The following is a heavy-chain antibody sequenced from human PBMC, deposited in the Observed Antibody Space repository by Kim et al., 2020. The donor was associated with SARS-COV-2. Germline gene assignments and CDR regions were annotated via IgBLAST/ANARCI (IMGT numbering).Heavy chain of an antibody. Sequence: GGSLRLSCAASGFTFSSYAMSWVRQAPGKGLEWVSAISGSGGSTYYADSVKGRFTISRDNSKTTLYLQMNSLRAEDTAVYYCAKRKGIVGATKYHYYMDVWGKGTTVTVSS. CDR1: GFTFSSYA. D-gene: IGHD1-26*01. V-gene: IGHV3-23*01. CDR2: ISGSGGST. J-gene: IGHJ6*03. CDR3: AKRKGIVGATKYHYYMDV.